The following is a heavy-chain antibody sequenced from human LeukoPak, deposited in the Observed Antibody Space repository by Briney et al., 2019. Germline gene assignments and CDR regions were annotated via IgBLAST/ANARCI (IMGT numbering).Heavy chain of an antibody. V-gene: IGHV3-33*01. CDR1: GLMFSSYG. CDR3: VSAARPFDN. CDR2: IWSDGSNK. D-gene: IGHD6-6*01. Sequence: PGRSLRLSCAASGLMFSSYGMHWVRQAPGKGLEWVAVIWSDGSNKYYADSVRGRFTISRDNPKNTVYLQMNNLRVEDTALYYCVSAARPFDNWGQGTLVTVSS. J-gene: IGHJ4*01.